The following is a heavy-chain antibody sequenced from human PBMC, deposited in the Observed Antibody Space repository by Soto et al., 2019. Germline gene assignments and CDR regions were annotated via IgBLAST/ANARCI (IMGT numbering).Heavy chain of an antibody. CDR1: GGSISSGDYY. D-gene: IGHD6-13*01. J-gene: IGHJ4*02. Sequence: QVQLQESGPGLVRPSQTLSLTCTVSGGSISSGDYYWSWIRQHPGRGLEWIGYVYYSGITFYNPSLTSRLTISVDTSKTQFYLRLGSVTAADTAVYYCAREMFSRTWYPGDWGQGTLVTVSS. CDR3: AREMFSRTWYPGD. V-gene: IGHV4-31*03. CDR2: VYYSGIT.